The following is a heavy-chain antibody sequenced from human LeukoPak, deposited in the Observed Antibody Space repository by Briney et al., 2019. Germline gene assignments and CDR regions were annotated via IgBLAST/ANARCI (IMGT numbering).Heavy chain of an antibody. D-gene: IGHD1-26*01. CDR3: AAKGNGYTGIYVFAQ. J-gene: IGHJ4*02. Sequence: GRSLRLSCAASGFTFSSYAMHWVRQAPGKGLEWLAVIYSSGGAYYTDSVKGRFSISRDNARNTLDLQTNSLKPEDTAVYYCAAKGNGYTGIYVFAQWGQGTLVTVAS. CDR2: IYSSGGA. V-gene: IGHV3-NL1*01. CDR1: GFTFSSYA.